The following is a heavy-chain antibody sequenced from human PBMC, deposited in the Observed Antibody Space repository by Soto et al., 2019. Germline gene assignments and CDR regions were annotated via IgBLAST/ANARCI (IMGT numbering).Heavy chain of an antibody. CDR3: ARDPESSDIVVVTAAMPWFDP. CDR2: IWYDGSNK. CDR1: GFTFSSYG. J-gene: IGHJ5*02. D-gene: IGHD2-2*01. V-gene: IGHV3-33*01. Sequence: PGGSLRLSCAASGFTFSSYGMHWVRQAPGKGLEWVAVIWYDGSNKYYADSVKGRFTISRDNSKNTLYLQMNSLRAEDTAVYYCARDPESSDIVVVTAAMPWFDPWGQGTLVTVSS.